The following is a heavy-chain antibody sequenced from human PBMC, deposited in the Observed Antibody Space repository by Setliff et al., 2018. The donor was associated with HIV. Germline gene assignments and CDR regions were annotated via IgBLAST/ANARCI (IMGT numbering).Heavy chain of an antibody. D-gene: IGHD3-22*01. J-gene: IGHJ4*02. CDR3: ARGLSFYDPGGFDY. V-gene: IGHV4-4*09. CDR1: GGSIRSYY. Sequence: PSETLSLTCTVSGGSIRSYYWSWIRQPPGKGLEWIGYIYTSGSTNYNPSLKSRVTISVDTSKNQFSLKLSSVTAADTAVYYCARGLSFYDPGGFDYWGQGTLVTAPQ. CDR2: IYTSGST.